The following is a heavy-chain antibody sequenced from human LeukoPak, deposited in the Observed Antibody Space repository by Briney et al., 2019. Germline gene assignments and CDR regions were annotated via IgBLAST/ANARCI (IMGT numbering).Heavy chain of an antibody. Sequence: GRSLRLSCAASGFTLSNNGIHWVRQAPGKGLEWVAGISYDGSDKYYADSVKGRFAISRDNSKSTLYLQMNSLRAEDTAVYYCAKDRGHCSGGSCYYFDYWGQGTLVTVSS. V-gene: IGHV3-30*18. J-gene: IGHJ4*02. D-gene: IGHD2-15*01. CDR2: ISYDGSDK. CDR1: GFTLSNNG. CDR3: AKDRGHCSGGSCYYFDY.